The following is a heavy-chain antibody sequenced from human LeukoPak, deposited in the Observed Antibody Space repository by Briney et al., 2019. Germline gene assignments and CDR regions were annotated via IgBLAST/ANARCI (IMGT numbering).Heavy chain of an antibody. CDR1: GFTFGSYA. J-gene: IGHJ4*02. Sequence: GGSLRLSCAASGFTFGSYAMSWVRRAPGKGLEWVSAISRSGGSTDYADSVKGRFTLSRDNSKNTLYLQMNSLRAEDTAVYYCARGGIAVAGNWGYYFDYWGQGTLVTVSS. D-gene: IGHD6-19*01. CDR3: ARGGIAVAGNWGYYFDY. CDR2: ISRSGGST. V-gene: IGHV3-23*01.